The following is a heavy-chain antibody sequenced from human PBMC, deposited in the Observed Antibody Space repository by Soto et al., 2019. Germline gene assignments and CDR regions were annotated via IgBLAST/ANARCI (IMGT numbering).Heavy chain of an antibody. D-gene: IGHD5-12*01. Sequence: ASVKFSCKASGYTFTSYDINWVRQATGQVLECMVWMNPNSGDTGXXXKFQGRVXXTRNASIITAXMELSXVISEATDVYYCARGKRYSGSRVDIWRQGTMVTVS. CDR3: ARGKRYSGSRVDI. V-gene: IGHV1-8*01. CDR1: GYTFTSYD. CDR2: MNPNSGDT. J-gene: IGHJ3*02.